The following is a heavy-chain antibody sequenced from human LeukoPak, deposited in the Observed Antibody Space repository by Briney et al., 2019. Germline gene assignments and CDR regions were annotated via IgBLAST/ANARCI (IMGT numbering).Heavy chain of an antibody. J-gene: IGHJ4*02. V-gene: IGHV3-30*02. Sequence: GGSLRLSCAASGFTFSSYGMHWVRQAPGKGLEWVAFIRYDGSNKYYADSVKGRFTISRDNSKNTLYLQMNSLRAEDTAVYYCAKDPEVVPAARYGWGQGTLVTVSS. CDR3: AKDPEVVPAARYG. CDR1: GFTFSSYG. D-gene: IGHD2-2*01. CDR2: IRYDGSNK.